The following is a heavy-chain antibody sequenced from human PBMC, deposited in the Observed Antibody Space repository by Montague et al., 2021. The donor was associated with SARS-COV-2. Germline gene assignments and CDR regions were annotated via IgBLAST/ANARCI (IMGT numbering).Heavy chain of an antibody. Sequence: SETLSLTCTVSGGSVSRISSHWGWIRQPPGKGLEYIGNFYYAGGTQYNPSLKSRVTISVDTSNDQFSLKMNSVTAADTAVYFCARLYGSSFDYWGQGTLVTVSS. J-gene: IGHJ4*02. D-gene: IGHD4-17*01. CDR3: ARLYGSSFDY. CDR2: FYYAGGT. V-gene: IGHV4-39*01. CDR1: GGSVSRISSH.